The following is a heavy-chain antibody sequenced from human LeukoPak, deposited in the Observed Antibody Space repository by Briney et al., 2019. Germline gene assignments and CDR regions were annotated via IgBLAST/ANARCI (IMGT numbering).Heavy chain of an antibody. J-gene: IGHJ4*02. V-gene: IGHV3-43*02. D-gene: IGHD3-10*01. CDR3: ARGHDYSDY. Sequence: GGSLRLSCAASGFTFDDYAMHWVRQAPGKGLEWVSLISGDGGSTYYADSVKGRFTISRDNAKNSLYLQMNSLRAEDTAVYYCARGHDYSDYWGQGTLVTVSS. CDR2: ISGDGGST. CDR1: GFTFDDYA.